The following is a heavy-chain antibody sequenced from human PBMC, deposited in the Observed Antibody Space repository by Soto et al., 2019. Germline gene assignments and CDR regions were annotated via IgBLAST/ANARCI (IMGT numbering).Heavy chain of an antibody. CDR1: GGTFSSYA. CDR2: IIPIFGTA. J-gene: IGHJ5*02. CDR3: ARDHYLVVTGTEYNWFDP. V-gene: IGHV1-69*13. Sequence: EASVKVSCKASGGTFSSYAISWVRQAPGQGLEWMGGIIPIFGTANYAQKFQGRVTITADESTSTAYMELSSLRSEDTAVYYCARDHYLVVTGTEYNWFDPWGQGTLVTVS. D-gene: IGHD1-20*01.